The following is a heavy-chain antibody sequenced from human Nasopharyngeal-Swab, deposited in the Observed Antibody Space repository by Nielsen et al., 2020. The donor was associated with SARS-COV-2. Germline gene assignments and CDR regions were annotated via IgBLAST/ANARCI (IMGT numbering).Heavy chain of an antibody. Sequence: GESLKISCKGSGYSFTSYWIGWVRQMPGKGLEWMGIIYPGDSDTRYSPSFQGQVTISADKSISTAYLQRSSLKASDTAMYYCARLVAVAGGGGGGADYWGQGTLVTVSS. CDR3: ARLVAVAGGGGGGADY. V-gene: IGHV5-51*01. J-gene: IGHJ4*02. D-gene: IGHD6-19*01. CDR1: GYSFTSYW. CDR2: IYPGDSDT.